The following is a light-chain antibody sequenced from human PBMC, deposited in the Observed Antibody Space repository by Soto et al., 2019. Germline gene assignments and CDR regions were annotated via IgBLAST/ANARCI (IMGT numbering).Light chain of an antibody. CDR1: KSLLIVKGKNY. V-gene: IGKV2-28*01. CDR2: LGS. J-gene: IGKJ1*01. CDR3: MQALRNPWT. Sequence: VRTQFPLSFPAPPGEPPSISSPSSKSLLIVKGKNYLDWYLQKPGQSPQLLIHLGSKRASGVPDRFSASGSGTSFTLKISRVEAEDVGVYYCMQALRNPWTFGQGTKVEIK.